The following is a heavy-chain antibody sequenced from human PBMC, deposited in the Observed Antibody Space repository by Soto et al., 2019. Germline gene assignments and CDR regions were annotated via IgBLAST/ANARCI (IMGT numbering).Heavy chain of an antibody. Sequence: SETLSLTCTVSGGSISSGDYYWSWIRQPPGKGMEWIGYIYYSGSTYYNPSLKSRVTISVDTSKNQFYLKLSTVTAENTAVYNCARAWPTIDPVRYYYYGMDVWGQGTTVT. D-gene: IGHD1-26*01. CDR1: GGSISSGDYY. CDR2: IYYSGST. V-gene: IGHV4-30-4*01. J-gene: IGHJ6*02. CDR3: ARAWPTIDPVRYYYYGMDV.